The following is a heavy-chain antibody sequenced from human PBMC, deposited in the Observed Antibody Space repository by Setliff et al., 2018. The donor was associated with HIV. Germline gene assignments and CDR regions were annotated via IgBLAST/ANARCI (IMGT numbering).Heavy chain of an antibody. CDR1: GVSISENNY. J-gene: IGHJ5*02. Sequence: SETLSLTCDVSGVSISENNYWNWVRQPPGKGLEWIGEIYHSGSTNYNPSLKSRVTISVDISKKRFSLKLTSVTAADTAVYYCARLHTDYGSWFFDLWGQGILVTVSS. D-gene: IGHD3-10*01. V-gene: IGHV4-4*02. CDR3: ARLHTDYGSWFFDL. CDR2: IYHSGST.